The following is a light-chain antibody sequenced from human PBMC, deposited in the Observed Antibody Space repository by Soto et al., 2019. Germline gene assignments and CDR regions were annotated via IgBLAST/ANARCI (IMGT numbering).Light chain of an antibody. CDR1: SGSIATNY. CDR2: EDK. J-gene: IGLJ1*01. V-gene: IGLV6-57*04. CDR3: QSYHSGNYA. Sequence: NFMLTQPHSVSESPGKTVTISCTRSSGSIATNYVQWYQQRPGSAPTTVIYEDKLRPSAVPDRFSGSIDSSSNSASLTISGLKTEDEADYYCQSYHSGNYAFGTGTKLTVL.